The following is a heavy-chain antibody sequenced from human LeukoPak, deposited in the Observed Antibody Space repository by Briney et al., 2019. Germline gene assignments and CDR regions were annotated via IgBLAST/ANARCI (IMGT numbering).Heavy chain of an antibody. D-gene: IGHD3-22*01. Sequence: GGSLRLSCAASGFTFSGSAMHWVRQASGKGLEWVGRIRSKANSYATAYAASVKGRFTISRDDSKNTAYLQMNSLKTEDTAVYYCTTKSSGYYYGGQNNFDYWGQGTLVTVSS. CDR2: IRSKANSYAT. CDR3: TTKSSGYYYGGQNNFDY. J-gene: IGHJ4*02. CDR1: GFTFSGSA. V-gene: IGHV3-73*01.